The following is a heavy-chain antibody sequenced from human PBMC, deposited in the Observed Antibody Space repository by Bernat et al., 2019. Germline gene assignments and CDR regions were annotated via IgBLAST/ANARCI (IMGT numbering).Heavy chain of an antibody. J-gene: IGHJ4*02. CDR1: GYTFTSYD. D-gene: IGHD2-8*01. V-gene: IGHV1-8*01. CDR3: ARAGDGEWYSFDY. Sequence: QVQLVQSGAEVKKPGASVKVSCKASGYTFTSYDINWVRQATGQGLEWMGWMNANRGNTGYAQKFQGRVTMTMNTSISTVYMELSGVRSEDTDVYYCARAGDGEWYSFDYWGQGTLVTVSS. CDR2: MNANRGNT.